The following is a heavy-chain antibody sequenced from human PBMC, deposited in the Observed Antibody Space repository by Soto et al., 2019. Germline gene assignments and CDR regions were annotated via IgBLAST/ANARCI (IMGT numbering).Heavy chain of an antibody. Sequence: GGFLRLFCAASGFTFSSYWMSWVRQAPGKGLEWVANIKQDGSEKYYVDSVKGRFTISRDNAKNSLYLQMNGLRAEDTAVYYCARESLGSGDFWSGYSFGYWGQGTLVTVSS. CDR1: GFTFSSYW. V-gene: IGHV3-7*01. CDR2: IKQDGSEK. CDR3: ARESLGSGDFWSGYSFGY. J-gene: IGHJ4*02. D-gene: IGHD3-3*01.